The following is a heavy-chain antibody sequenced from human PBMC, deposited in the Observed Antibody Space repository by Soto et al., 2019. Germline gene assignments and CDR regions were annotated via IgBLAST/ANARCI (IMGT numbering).Heavy chain of an antibody. D-gene: IGHD3-9*01. V-gene: IGHV3-21*04. J-gene: IGHJ6*02. CDR2: ISSSSSNI. CDR1: GFTFSSYS. CDR3: AKGLYYDILTGYYSPYYYYGMDV. Sequence: GGSLRLSCAASGFTFSSYSMNWVRQAPGKGLEWVSSISSSSSNIYYADSVKGRFTISRDNSKNTLYLQMNSLRAEDTAVYYCAKGLYYDILTGYYSPYYYYGMDVWGQGTTVTVSS.